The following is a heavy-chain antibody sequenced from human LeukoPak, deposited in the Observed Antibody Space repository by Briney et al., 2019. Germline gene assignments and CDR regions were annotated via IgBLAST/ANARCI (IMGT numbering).Heavy chain of an antibody. Sequence: GGSLRLSCAASGFIFSDHYMDWVRQAPGKGLEWVARSRNKANSYSTVYAASVQGRFTISRDESKNSLYLQMNSLISEDTAVYFCARGFHSFDIWGQGTMVTVSS. CDR3: ARGFHSFDI. CDR2: SRNKANSYST. V-gene: IGHV3-72*01. CDR1: GFIFSDHY. J-gene: IGHJ3*02.